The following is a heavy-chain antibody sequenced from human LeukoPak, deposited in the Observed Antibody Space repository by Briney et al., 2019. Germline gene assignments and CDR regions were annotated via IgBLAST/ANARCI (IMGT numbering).Heavy chain of an antibody. V-gene: IGHV3-23*01. D-gene: IGHD6-19*01. CDR1: GFIVNNYY. J-gene: IGHJ3*02. CDR2: ITGTADKT. CDR3: ARRGGSRGWGAFDI. Sequence: PGGSLRLSCAASGFIVNNYYMGWVRQAPGKGLEWVSSITGTADKTYDADSVKGRFTISRDNSKNTLSLQMSSLRVEDTAIYYCARRGGSRGWGAFDIWGQGTIVTVSS.